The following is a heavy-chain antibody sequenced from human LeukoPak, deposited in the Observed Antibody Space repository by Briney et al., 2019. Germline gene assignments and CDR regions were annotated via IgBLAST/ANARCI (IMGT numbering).Heavy chain of an antibody. CDR3: ARDGQTPAYYDFWSGYPYGIDV. V-gene: IGHV3-21*01. J-gene: IGHJ6*02. D-gene: IGHD3-3*01. CDR2: ISSSNNYI. CDR1: GFTFSSYT. Sequence: GGSLRLSCAASGFTFSSYTMDWVRQAPGKGLEWVSSISSSNNYIYYADSVKGRFTISRDNAKNSLYLQMNSLRAEDTAVYYCARDGQTPAYYDFWSGYPYGIDVWGQGTTVTVSS.